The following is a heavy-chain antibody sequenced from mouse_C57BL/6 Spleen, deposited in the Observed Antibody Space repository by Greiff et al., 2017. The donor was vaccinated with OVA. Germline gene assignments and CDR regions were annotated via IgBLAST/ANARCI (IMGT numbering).Heavy chain of an antibody. CDR3: ARRPLYGSSHWYFDV. Sequence: QVQLQQSGAELARPGASVKLSCKASGYTFTSYGISWVKQRTGQGLEWIGEIYPRSGNTSYNEKCKGKATLTADKSSSTAYMELRSLTAEDSAVYFCARRPLYGSSHWYFDVWGTGTTVTVSS. CDR2: IYPRSGNT. CDR1: GYTFTSYG. V-gene: IGHV1-81*01. D-gene: IGHD1-1*01. J-gene: IGHJ1*03.